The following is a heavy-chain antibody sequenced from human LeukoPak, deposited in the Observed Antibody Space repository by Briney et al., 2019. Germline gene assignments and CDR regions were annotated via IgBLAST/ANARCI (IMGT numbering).Heavy chain of an antibody. D-gene: IGHD4-11*01. J-gene: IGHJ6*03. Sequence: GGSLRLSCAASGFTFSDYYMSWVRQAPGKGLEWVSHISSSGSSIHYADSVQGRFSISRDNAKNSLYLQMNSLRAEDTAVYYCARERLDLYYYYMDVWGTGTTVTVSS. CDR3: ARERLDLYYYYMDV. CDR2: ISSSGSSI. CDR1: GFTFSDYY. V-gene: IGHV3-11*01.